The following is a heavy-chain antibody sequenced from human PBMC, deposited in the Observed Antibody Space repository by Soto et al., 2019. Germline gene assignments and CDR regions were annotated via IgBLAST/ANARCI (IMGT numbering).Heavy chain of an antibody. Sequence: ASVKVSCKTSGYTFSDYGLAWLRQTPGQRPEWMGWVSTYNTNTNYAQKFQGRVTMTTDTSTTTTFMELRSLRADDTAVYFCVRVGSVAATPFDTWGQGTLVTVSS. CDR2: VSTYNTNT. V-gene: IGHV1-18*01. D-gene: IGHD2-15*01. CDR1: GYTFSDYG. J-gene: IGHJ4*02. CDR3: VRVGSVAATPFDT.